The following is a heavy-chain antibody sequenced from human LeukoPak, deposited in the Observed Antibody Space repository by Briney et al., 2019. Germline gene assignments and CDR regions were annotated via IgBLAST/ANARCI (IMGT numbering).Heavy chain of an antibody. D-gene: IGHD1/OR15-1a*01. CDR3: ARDGTAGVDY. J-gene: IGHJ4*02. CDR2: INPNSGGT. V-gene: IGHV1-2*02. Sequence: AASVKVSCKASGCTFTSYYMHWERRAPGQGLEWMGWINPNSGGTNSSQKFQGRVTMTRDTSSSTAYMELSRLRSDDTAVYYCARDGTAGVDYWGQGTLVTVSS. CDR1: GCTFTSYY.